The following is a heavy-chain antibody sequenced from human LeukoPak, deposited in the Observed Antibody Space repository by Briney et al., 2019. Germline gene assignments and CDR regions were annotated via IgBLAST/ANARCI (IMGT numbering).Heavy chain of an antibody. Sequence: SETLSLTCTVSGGSISSYYWSWIRQPPGKGVEWIGYIYYSGSTKYNPSLRSRVTTSVDTSKNQFSLKLSSVTAADTAVYYCARERRGPSYFDYWGQGTLVTVSS. CDR2: IYYSGST. V-gene: IGHV4-59*01. CDR1: GGSISSYY. J-gene: IGHJ4*02. CDR3: ARERRGPSYFDY.